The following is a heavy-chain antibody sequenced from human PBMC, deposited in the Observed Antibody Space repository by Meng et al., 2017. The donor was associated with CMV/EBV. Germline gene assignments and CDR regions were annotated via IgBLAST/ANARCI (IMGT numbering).Heavy chain of an antibody. D-gene: IGHD1-14*01. V-gene: IGHV3-30*02. Sequence: GEPLKISCAASGFTFSSYDMHWVRQAPGKGLEWVAFIRYDGSNKYYADSMKARFTISRDNSKNTLYLQMNSLRAEGTAVYSCAGQPGRTPPDYWGQGTLVTVSS. J-gene: IGHJ4*02. CDR1: GFTFSSYD. CDR3: AGQPGRTPPDY. CDR2: IRYDGSNK.